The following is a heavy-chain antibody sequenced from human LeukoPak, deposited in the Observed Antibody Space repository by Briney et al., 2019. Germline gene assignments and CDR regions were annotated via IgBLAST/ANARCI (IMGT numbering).Heavy chain of an antibody. J-gene: IGHJ4*02. CDR3: ARPSQYGSGTDYYFDP. V-gene: IGHV3-73*01. CDR1: GFMFSGSP. CDR2: IRSKANNYAT. D-gene: IGHD3-10*01. Sequence: GGSLKLSCEASGFMFSGSPMHWVRQASGKGLEWAGHIRSKANNYATIYAASVKGRFTISRDDSKNTAYLQMNSLKTEDTAVYYCARPSQYGSGTDYYFDPWGRGTLVTVSS.